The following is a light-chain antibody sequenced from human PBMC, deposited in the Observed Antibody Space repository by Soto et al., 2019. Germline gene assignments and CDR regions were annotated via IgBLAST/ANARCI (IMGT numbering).Light chain of an antibody. Sequence: QLVLTQSSSASASLGSSVKLTCTLSSGHSSYIIAWDQQQPGKAPRYLMKLEGSGSYNKGSGVPDRFSGSSSGADRYLTISNLQSEDEADFYCETWDSNTRVFGGGTKLTVL. CDR2: LEGSGSY. CDR1: SGHSSYI. CDR3: ETWDSNTRV. V-gene: IGLV4-60*03. J-gene: IGLJ3*02.